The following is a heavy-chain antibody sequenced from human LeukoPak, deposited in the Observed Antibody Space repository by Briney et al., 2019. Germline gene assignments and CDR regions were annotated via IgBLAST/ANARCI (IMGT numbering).Heavy chain of an antibody. Sequence: SETLSLTCAVYGGSFSGYYWSWIRQPPGKGLEWIGEINHSGSTNYNPSLKSRVTISVDTSKNQFSLKLSSVTAADTAVYYCARGSSPYSSSWYGAFDIWGRGTMVTVSS. CDR2: INHSGST. CDR3: ARGSSPYSSSWYGAFDI. J-gene: IGHJ3*02. V-gene: IGHV4-34*01. D-gene: IGHD6-13*01. CDR1: GGSFSGYY.